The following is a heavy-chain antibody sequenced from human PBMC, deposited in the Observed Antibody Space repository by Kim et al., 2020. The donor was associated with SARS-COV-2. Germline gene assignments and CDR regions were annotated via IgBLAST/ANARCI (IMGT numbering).Heavy chain of an antibody. CDR3: AKTYSGSYSGAFDI. Sequence: DSGKGRFTISRDNSKNTLYLQMNSLRAEDTAVYYCAKTYSGSYSGAFDIWGQGTMVTVSS. D-gene: IGHD1-26*01. J-gene: IGHJ3*02. V-gene: IGHV3-30*02.